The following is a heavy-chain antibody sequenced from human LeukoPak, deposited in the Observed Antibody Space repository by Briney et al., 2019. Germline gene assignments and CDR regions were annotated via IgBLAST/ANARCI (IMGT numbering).Heavy chain of an antibody. CDR1: GFTFSSYA. D-gene: IGHD3-22*01. Sequence: PGGSLRLSCAASGFTFSSYAMSWVRQAPGKGLEWVSAISGSGGSTYYADSVKGRFTISRDNSKNTLYLQMNSLRAEDTAVYYCAKGSLPMGWLLLEWFDPWGQGTLVTVSS. CDR3: AKGSLPMGWLLLEWFDP. V-gene: IGHV3-23*01. CDR2: ISGSGGST. J-gene: IGHJ5*02.